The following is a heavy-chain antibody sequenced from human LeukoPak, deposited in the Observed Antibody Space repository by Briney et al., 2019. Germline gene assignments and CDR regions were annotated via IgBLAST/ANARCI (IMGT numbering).Heavy chain of an antibody. CDR1: GFTFSKAW. V-gene: IGHV3-21*06. CDR2: IRGESDYI. CDR3: VREHYDFFLDY. D-gene: IGHD3-3*01. Sequence: GGSLRLSCAASGFTFSKAWMSWVRQAPGKGLEWVSSIRGESDYIYYRDSVKGRFTISRDNAKNSLYLQMNRLRVEDTAVYFCVREHYDFFLDYWGQGTLVTVSS. J-gene: IGHJ4*02.